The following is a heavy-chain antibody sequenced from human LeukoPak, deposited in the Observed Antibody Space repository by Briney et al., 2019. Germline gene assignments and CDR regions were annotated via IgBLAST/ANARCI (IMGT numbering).Heavy chain of an antibody. V-gene: IGHV4-39*01. CDR2: IYYSGST. CDR3: ARHGFYGWFDP. CDR1: GASISSNSYY. D-gene: IGHD2/OR15-2a*01. Sequence: SETLSLTCTVSGASISSNSYYWGWIRQPPGKGLKWIGSIYYSGSTYYNPSLKSRVTISVDTSKNQFSLKLSSVTAADTAVYYCARHGFYGWFDPWGQGTLVTVSS. J-gene: IGHJ5*02.